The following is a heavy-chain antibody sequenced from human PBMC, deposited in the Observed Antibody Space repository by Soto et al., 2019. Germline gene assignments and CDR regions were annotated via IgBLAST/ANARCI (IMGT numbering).Heavy chain of an antibody. CDR2: IIPIFGTA. CDR1: GGTFSSYA. J-gene: IGHJ6*02. CDR3: ASNVIYSNYRYYGMEV. D-gene: IGHD4-4*01. V-gene: IGHV1-69*13. Sequence: GASVKVSCKASGGTFSSYAISWVRQAPGQGLEWMGGIIPIFGTANYAQKFQGRVTITADESTSTAYMELSSLRSEDTAVYYCASNVIYSNYRYYGMEVWGQGTTVTVPS.